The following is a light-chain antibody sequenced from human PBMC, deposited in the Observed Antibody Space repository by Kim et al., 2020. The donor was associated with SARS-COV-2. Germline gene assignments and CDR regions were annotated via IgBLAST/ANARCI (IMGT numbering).Light chain of an antibody. J-gene: IGLJ2*01. V-gene: IGLV3-19*01. CDR3: NSRDSNDNVV. CDR1: SLRSYY. Sequence: SSELTQDPAVSVALGQTVKITCLGDSLRSYYATWYQQKPGQAPILVIYGKNNRHSGIPDRFSGSSSGNTASLTITGTQAGDEADYYCNSRDSNDNVVFGGGTQLT. CDR2: GKN.